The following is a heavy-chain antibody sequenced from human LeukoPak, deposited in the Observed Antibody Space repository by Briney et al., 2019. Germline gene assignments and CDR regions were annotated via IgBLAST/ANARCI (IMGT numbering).Heavy chain of an antibody. CDR2: IYYSGST. D-gene: IGHD2-15*01. Sequence: PSETLSLTCTVSGGSISSYYWSWIRQPPGKGLEWIGYIYYSGSTNYNPSLKSRGTISVDTSKNQFSLKLSSVTAADTAVYYCARMKAGYCSGGSCYPAPNWFDPWGQGTLVTVSS. CDR3: ARMKAGYCSGGSCYPAPNWFDP. CDR1: GGSISSYY. V-gene: IGHV4-59*01. J-gene: IGHJ5*02.